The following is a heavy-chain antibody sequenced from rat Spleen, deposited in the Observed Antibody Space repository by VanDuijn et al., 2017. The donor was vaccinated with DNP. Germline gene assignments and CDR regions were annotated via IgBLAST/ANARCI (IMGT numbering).Heavy chain of an antibody. CDR1: GFTFSYFA. CDR2: ISPSGGNT. J-gene: IGHJ2*01. CDR3: VRPDYYDGSYPRY. D-gene: IGHD1-12*02. V-gene: IGHV5-19*01. Sequence: EVQLVESGGGLVQPGRSLKLSCAASGFTFSYFAIHWIRQAPRKGLEWVASISPSGGNTYYRDSVKGRFTISRDNAKSTLYLQMYSLRSEDMATYYCVRPDYYDGSYPRYWGQGVMVTVSS.